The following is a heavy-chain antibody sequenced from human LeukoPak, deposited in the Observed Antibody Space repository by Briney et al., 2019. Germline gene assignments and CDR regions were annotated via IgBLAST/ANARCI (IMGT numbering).Heavy chain of an antibody. D-gene: IGHD6-13*01. CDR2: INSDGSST. V-gene: IGHV3-74*01. Sequence: GGSLRLSCAASGFTFSSYWMHWVRQAPGKGLVWVSRINSDGSSTSYADSVKGRFTISRDNSKNTLYLQMNSLRAEDTAVYYCASLSSRQRLVPGFFAFDIWGQGTMVTVSS. CDR1: GFTFSSYW. J-gene: IGHJ3*02. CDR3: ASLSSRQRLVPGFFAFDI.